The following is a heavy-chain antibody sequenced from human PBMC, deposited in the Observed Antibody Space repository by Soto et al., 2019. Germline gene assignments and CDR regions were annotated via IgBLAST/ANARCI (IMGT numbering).Heavy chain of an antibody. Sequence: ASVKVSCKASRDTFSSYSITWVRQAPGQGLEWMGGIIPILGSTKYAQKFRGRVTMTADESTSTAYMELSSLRSEDRAVYYCAAGGRDGYIKWGQGTQVTVSS. V-gene: IGHV1-69*13. CDR2: IIPILGST. J-gene: IGHJ4*02. CDR3: AAGGRDGYIK. CDR1: RDTFSSYS. D-gene: IGHD5-12*01.